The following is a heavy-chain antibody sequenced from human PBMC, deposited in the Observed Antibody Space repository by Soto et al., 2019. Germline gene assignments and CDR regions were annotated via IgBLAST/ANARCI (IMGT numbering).Heavy chain of an antibody. CDR3: ARGSTTLTRLYFFDY. Sequence: QVQLQQSGPGLVKPSQTLSLTCAISGDSVSSNTAPWNWIRQSPSRGLEWLGRTYYRYKWYNDYALSVKSRITIKPVTSKNQFSLQLNSVPPEDTAVYYCARGSTTLTRLYFFDYWGQGTLVTVSS. CDR2: TYYRYKWYN. J-gene: IGHJ4*02. V-gene: IGHV6-1*01. CDR1: GDSVSSNTAP. D-gene: IGHD3-16*01.